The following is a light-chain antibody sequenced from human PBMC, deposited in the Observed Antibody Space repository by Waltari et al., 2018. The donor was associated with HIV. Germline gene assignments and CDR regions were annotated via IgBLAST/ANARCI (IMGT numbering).Light chain of an antibody. Sequence: DIVMTQSPLSLPVTPGEPASISCRSSQSLLHSNGYNYLDWYLQKPGQTPQLLIYLGSNRASGVPDRFSGSGSGTDFTLKISRVEAEDVGVYYCMQASQTGTFGQGTKLEIK. CDR1: QSLLHSNGYNY. CDR2: LGS. J-gene: IGKJ2*01. V-gene: IGKV2-28*01. CDR3: MQASQTGT.